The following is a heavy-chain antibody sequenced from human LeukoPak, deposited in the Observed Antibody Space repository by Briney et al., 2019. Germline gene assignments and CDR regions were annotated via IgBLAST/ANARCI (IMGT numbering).Heavy chain of an antibody. CDR2: IYYSGST. Sequence: MSSETLSLTCTVSGGSISSGGYYWSGIRHLPGKRLEWGEYIYYSGSTYYNPSLESRVTISIDTSENQFSLKVSSVTAADTAVYYCARVDRSSTNCPARSNYYYGLDAWGQGTTVTVSS. V-gene: IGHV4-31*03. CDR3: ARVDRSSTNCPARSNYYYGLDA. CDR1: GGSISSGGYY. D-gene: IGHD2-2*01. J-gene: IGHJ6*02.